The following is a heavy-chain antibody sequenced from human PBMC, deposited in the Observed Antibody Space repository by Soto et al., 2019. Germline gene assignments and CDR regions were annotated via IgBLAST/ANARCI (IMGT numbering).Heavy chain of an antibody. J-gene: IGHJ5*02. V-gene: IGHV1-69*06. CDR3: ARAASVSSGVTMIVVVAPFDP. D-gene: IGHD3-22*01. CDR1: GGTFSSYA. Sequence: SVKVSCKASGGTFSSYAISWVRQAPGQGLEWMGGIIPIFGTANYAQKFQGRVTITADKSTSTAYMELSSLRSEDTAVYYCARAASVSSGVTMIVVVAPFDPWGQGTLGTVSS. CDR2: IIPIFGTA.